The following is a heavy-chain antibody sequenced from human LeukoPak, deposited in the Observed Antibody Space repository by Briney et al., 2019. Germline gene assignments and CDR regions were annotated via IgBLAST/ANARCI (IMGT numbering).Heavy chain of an antibody. Sequence: SETLSLTCTVSGGSISSGSYYWSWIRQPAGKGLEWIGRIYTSGSTNYNPSLKSRVTISVDTSKNQLSLKLSSVTAADTAVYYCAREVRDFWSGYNHYYYMDVWGKGTTVTVSS. J-gene: IGHJ6*03. CDR1: GGSISSGSYY. CDR3: AREVRDFWSGYNHYYYMDV. V-gene: IGHV4-61*02. D-gene: IGHD3-3*01. CDR2: IYTSGST.